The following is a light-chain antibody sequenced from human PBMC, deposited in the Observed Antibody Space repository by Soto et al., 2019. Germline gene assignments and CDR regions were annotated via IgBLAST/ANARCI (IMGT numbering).Light chain of an antibody. CDR3: QQYYSYPLT. V-gene: IGKV1-16*01. Sequence: DIQMTQSPASVPASVGDRFTMTFQASQDISNYLNWYQQQSGKAPKLLIYSASTLQSRVPSRFSGSGSGTDFTLTISCLQSEDFATYYCQQYYSYPLTFGGGTKVDI. CDR2: SAS. J-gene: IGKJ4*01. CDR1: QDISNY.